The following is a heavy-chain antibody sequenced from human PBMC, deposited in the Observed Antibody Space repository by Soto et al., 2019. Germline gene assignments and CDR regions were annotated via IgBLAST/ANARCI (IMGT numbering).Heavy chain of an antibody. J-gene: IGHJ6*03. CDR2: MNPNSGKA. CDR3: ARVPYYYYMHV. CDR1: GGTFSSYA. Sequence: GASVKVSCKASGGTFSSYAISWVRQAPGQGLEWMGWMNPNSGKASYAQKFQGRVTMTRNNSISTAYMELSSLRSEDTAVYYCARVPYYYYMHVWGKGTTVTVSS. V-gene: IGHV1-8*02.